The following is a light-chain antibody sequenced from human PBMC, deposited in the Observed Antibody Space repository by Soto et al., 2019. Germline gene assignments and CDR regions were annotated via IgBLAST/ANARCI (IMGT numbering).Light chain of an antibody. V-gene: IGKV3-15*01. CDR2: GAS. Sequence: EIVMTQSPATLSVSPRERATLSCRASQSVSSNLAWYQQKPGQAPRLLISGASTRATGIPARFSGSGSGTEFTLTISSLQSEDFAVYYCQQYNYWPPWTFGQGTKVEIK. CDR3: QQYNYWPPWT. J-gene: IGKJ1*01. CDR1: QSVSSN.